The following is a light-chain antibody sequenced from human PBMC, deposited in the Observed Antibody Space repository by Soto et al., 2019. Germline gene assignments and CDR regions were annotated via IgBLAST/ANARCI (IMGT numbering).Light chain of an antibody. V-gene: IGKV1-5*03. J-gene: IGKJ1*01. Sequence: DIPMTQSPSTLSASVGDRVTITCRASQSISTWLAWYQQKPGKAPKLLIYKASSLQSGVPSRFSGCACGTEFTLTISSLQPDDFATYYCQQYNTYWTFGQGTKVEVK. CDR3: QQYNTYWT. CDR2: KAS. CDR1: QSISTW.